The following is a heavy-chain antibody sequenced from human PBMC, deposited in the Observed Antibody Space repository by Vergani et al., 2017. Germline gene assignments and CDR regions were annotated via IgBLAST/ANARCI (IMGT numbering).Heavy chain of an antibody. CDR1: GYTFSNYY. CDR2: INPSGGHT. Sequence: QVQVVQSGAEVKKSGASVKVSCKTSGYTFSNYYMHWVRQAPGQGLEWMGIINPSGGHTNYAQKFQGRVTMTRDTSTSTVYMELSSLRSEDTAIYYCARGDYGILAGYGYWGQGALVTVSA. D-gene: IGHD3-9*01. J-gene: IGHJ4*02. V-gene: IGHV1-46*03. CDR3: ARGDYGILAGYGY.